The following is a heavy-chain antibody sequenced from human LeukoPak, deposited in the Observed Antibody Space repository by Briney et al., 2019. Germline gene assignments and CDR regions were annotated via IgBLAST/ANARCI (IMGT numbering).Heavy chain of an antibody. J-gene: IGHJ6*02. CDR1: GFTFSSYA. D-gene: IGHD1-1*01. V-gene: IGHV3-30*04. CDR3: ARERQLERRYYYYYGMDV. Sequence: GGSLRLPCAASGFTFSSYAMHWVRQAPGKGLEWVAVISYDGSNKYYADSVKGRFTISRDNSKNTLYLQMNSLRAEDTAVYYCARERQLERRYYYYYGMDVWGQGTTVTVSS. CDR2: ISYDGSNK.